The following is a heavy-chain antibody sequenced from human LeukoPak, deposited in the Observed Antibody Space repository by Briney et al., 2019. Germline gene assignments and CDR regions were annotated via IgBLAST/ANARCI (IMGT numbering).Heavy chain of an antibody. CDR3: AKRRDYDSTGYYFTPYYFDY. D-gene: IGHD3-22*01. CDR1: GFTFSSYA. J-gene: IGHJ4*02. Sequence: GGSLRLSCAASGFTFSSYAMTWVRQGPGKGLECVSSISGRGDSTYYVDSVKGRFSISRDNSTNTVFLQMNTLRAEDTAVYYCAKRRDYDSTGYYFTPYYFDYWGQGTLVTVSS. V-gene: IGHV3-23*01. CDR2: ISGRGDST.